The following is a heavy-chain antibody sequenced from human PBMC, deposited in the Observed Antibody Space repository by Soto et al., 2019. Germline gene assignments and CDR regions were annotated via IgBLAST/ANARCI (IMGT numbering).Heavy chain of an antibody. J-gene: IGHJ4*02. D-gene: IGHD6-13*01. Sequence: QVQLVESGGGVVQPGRSLRLSCAASGFTFSSYAMHWVRQAPGKGLEWVAVISYDGSNKYYADSVKGRFTISRDKSKNALDLHMNSLCAEDTAVYYCASGGRSGGYDCFGYWGQGALVTV. CDR1: GFTFSSYA. V-gene: IGHV3-30-3*01. CDR3: ASGGRSGGYDCFGY. CDR2: ISYDGSNK.